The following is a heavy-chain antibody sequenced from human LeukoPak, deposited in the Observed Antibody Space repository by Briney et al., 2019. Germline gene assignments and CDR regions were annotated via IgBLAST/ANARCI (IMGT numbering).Heavy chain of an antibody. D-gene: IGHD3/OR15-3a*01. Sequence: GGSLRLSCAASGFTFSSYSMNWVRQAPGKGLEWVSYISSGSSTIYYADSVKGRFAISRDNAKNSLYLQMNSLRAEDTAVYYCATSPASSCLDGWGQGTLVTVSS. CDR1: GFTFSSYS. V-gene: IGHV3-48*04. CDR3: ATSPASSCLDG. CDR2: ISSGSSTI. J-gene: IGHJ4*02.